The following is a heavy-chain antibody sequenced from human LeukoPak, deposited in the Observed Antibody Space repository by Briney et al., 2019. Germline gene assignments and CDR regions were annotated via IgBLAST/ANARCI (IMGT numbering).Heavy chain of an antibody. CDR1: GGSFSGYY. V-gene: IGHV4-34*01. J-gene: IGHJ5*02. CDR2: INHSGST. CDR3: ARRGRPTYYYGSGSYPTTNWFDP. Sequence: SETLSLTCAVYGGSFSGYYWSWIRQPPGKGLEWIGEINHSGSTNYNPSLKSRVTISVDTSKNQFSLKLSSVTAADTAVYYCARRGRPTYYYGSGSYPTTNWFDPWGQGTLVTVSS. D-gene: IGHD3-10*01.